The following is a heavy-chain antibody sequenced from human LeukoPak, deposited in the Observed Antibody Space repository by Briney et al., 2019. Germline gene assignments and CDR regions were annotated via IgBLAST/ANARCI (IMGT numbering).Heavy chain of an antibody. V-gene: IGHV3-66*01. CDR3: ARDQAAMVSDALDI. CDR2: IYSSGST. CDR1: GFTVSSNY. Sequence: GGSLRLSCAASGFTVSSNYMNWVRQAPGKGLEWVSVIYSSGSTYYADSVKGRFTISRDNSKNTLYLQMNSLRAEDTAVYYCARDQAAMVSDALDIWGQGTMVTVSS. J-gene: IGHJ3*02. D-gene: IGHD5-18*01.